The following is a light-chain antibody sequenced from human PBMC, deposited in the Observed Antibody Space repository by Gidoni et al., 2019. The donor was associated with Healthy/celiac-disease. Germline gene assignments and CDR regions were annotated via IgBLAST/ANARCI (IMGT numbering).Light chain of an antibody. CDR3: QQRSNWPLT. Sequence: EIVLTQSPATLSLSTGERATLSCRASQSVSSYLAWYQQKPGQAPRLLIYDASNRATGIPARFSCSGSGTDFTLTISSLGPEDFAVYYCQQRSNWPLTFGGGTKVEIK. CDR1: QSVSSY. J-gene: IGKJ4*01. CDR2: DAS. V-gene: IGKV3-11*01.